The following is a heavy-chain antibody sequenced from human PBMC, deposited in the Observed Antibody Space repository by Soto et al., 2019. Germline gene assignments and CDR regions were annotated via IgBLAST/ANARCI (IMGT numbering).Heavy chain of an antibody. J-gene: IGHJ4*02. V-gene: IGHV4-59*01. CDR2: IYYSGST. Sequence: SETLSLTCTVSGGSISSYYWSWIRQPPGKGLEWIGYIYYSGSTNYNPSLKSRVTISVDTSKNQFSLKLSSVTAADTAVYYCARMRVPRRVNIAAAGTGNNFDYWGQGTLVTVSS. D-gene: IGHD6-13*01. CDR1: GGSISSYY. CDR3: ARMRVPRRVNIAAAGTGNNFDY.